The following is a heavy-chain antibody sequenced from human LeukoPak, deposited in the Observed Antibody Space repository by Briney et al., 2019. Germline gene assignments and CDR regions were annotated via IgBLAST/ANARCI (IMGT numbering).Heavy chain of an antibody. Sequence: SVKVSCKASGGTFSSYAISWVRQAPGQGLEWMGGIIPIFGTANYAQKFQGRVTITADESTSTAYMELSSLRSEDTAVYYCAVSTGGSYYLGDYWGQGTLVTVSS. D-gene: IGHD1-26*01. CDR2: IIPIFGTA. CDR3: AVSTGGSYYLGDY. CDR1: GGTFSSYA. J-gene: IGHJ4*02. V-gene: IGHV1-69*13.